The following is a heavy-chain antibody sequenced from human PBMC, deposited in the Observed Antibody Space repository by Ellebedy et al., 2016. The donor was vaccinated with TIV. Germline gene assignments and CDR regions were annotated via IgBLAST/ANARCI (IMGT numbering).Heavy chain of an antibody. D-gene: IGHD2-15*01. J-gene: IGHJ4*02. Sequence: GESLKISCAASGFTFSSYWMSWVRQAPGKGLEWVANIKQDGSEKYYVDSVKGRFTISRDNAKNSLCLQMNSLRAEDTAVYFCARRGYCSGGSCASVPFDYWGQGTLVTVSS. CDR1: GFTFSSYW. CDR2: IKQDGSEK. CDR3: ARRGYCSGGSCASVPFDY. V-gene: IGHV3-7*01.